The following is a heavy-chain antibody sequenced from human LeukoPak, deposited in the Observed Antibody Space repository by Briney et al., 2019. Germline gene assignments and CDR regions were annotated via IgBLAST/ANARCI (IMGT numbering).Heavy chain of an antibody. J-gene: IGHJ4*02. CDR1: GASISSGDYS. V-gene: IGHV4-30-4*07. CDR3: ARTAYDSSDFYRFDY. D-gene: IGHD3-22*01. Sequence: PSETLSLTCTVSGASISSGDYSWSWIRQPPGEGLEWIGFIYNSGNTYYNPSLKSRVTLSVDTSKNQFSLNLSSVTAADTAVYYCARTAYDSSDFYRFDYWGQGTLVTVSS. CDR2: IYNSGNT.